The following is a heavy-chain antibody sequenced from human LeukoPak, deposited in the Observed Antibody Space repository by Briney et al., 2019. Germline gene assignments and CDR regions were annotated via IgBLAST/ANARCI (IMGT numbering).Heavy chain of an antibody. V-gene: IGHV3-13*01. J-gene: IGHJ4*02. CDR2: IGTAGDT. CDR3: ARGTYGDYFDY. CDR1: GFTFSSCD. D-gene: IGHD4-17*01. Sequence: PGGSLRLSCAASGFTFSSCDMHWVRQATGKGLEWVSAIGTAGDTYYPGSVKGRFTISRENAKNSLYLQMNSLRAGDTAVYYCARGTYGDYFDYWGQGTLVTVSS.